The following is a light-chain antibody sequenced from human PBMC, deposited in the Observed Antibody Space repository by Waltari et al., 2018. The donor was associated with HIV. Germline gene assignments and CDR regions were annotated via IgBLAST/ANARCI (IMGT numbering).Light chain of an antibody. V-gene: IGKV1-5*03. J-gene: IGKJ1*01. CDR1: QSITTS. CDR2: KAS. CDR3: QQYHDYST. Sequence: DIQLTQVPSTLSASVGDRVTITCRASQSITTSLAWYQHKPGKAPKFLIYKASSLNSGVPSMFSGRGSGTDFTLTINSLQSDDFATYYCQQYHDYSTFGQGTKVEI.